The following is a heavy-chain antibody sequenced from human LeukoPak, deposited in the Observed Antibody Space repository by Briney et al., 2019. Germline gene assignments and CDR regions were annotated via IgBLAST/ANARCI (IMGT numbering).Heavy chain of an antibody. D-gene: IGHD2-2*01. Sequence: GGSLRLSCAASGFTFSNYGMHWVRQAPGKGLEWVAVIWYDGSNKYYADSVKGRFTISRDNSKNTLYLQMNSLRAEDTAVYYWARDSRAIIRMPHAFDIWGQGTMVTVSS. J-gene: IGHJ3*02. CDR2: IWYDGSNK. CDR1: GFTFSNYG. V-gene: IGHV3-33*01. CDR3: ARDSRAIIRMPHAFDI.